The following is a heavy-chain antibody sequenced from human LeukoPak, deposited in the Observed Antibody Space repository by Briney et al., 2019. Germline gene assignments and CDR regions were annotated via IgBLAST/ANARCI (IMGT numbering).Heavy chain of an antibody. CDR3: AKPRGKDFWSGLDAFDI. D-gene: IGHD3-3*01. Sequence: GGSLRLSCAASGFTFSSYAMSWVRQAPGKGLEWVSAISGSGGSTSYADSVKGRFTISRDNSKNTLYLQMNSLRAEDTAVYYCAKPRGKDFWSGLDAFDIWGQGTMVTVSS. CDR2: ISGSGGST. V-gene: IGHV3-23*01. J-gene: IGHJ3*02. CDR1: GFTFSSYA.